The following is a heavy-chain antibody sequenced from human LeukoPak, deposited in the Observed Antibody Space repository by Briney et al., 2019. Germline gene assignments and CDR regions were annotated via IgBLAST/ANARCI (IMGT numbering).Heavy chain of an antibody. CDR3: ARNNGMDV. J-gene: IGHJ6*02. V-gene: IGHV3-9*01. CDR2: ISWNSGSI. Sequence: LPGGSLRLSCAASGFTFDDYAMHWVRQAPGKGLEWVSGISWNSGSIGYADSVKGRFTISRDNAKNSLYLQMNSLRAEDTALYHCARNNGMDVWGQGTTVIVSS. CDR1: GFTFDDYA.